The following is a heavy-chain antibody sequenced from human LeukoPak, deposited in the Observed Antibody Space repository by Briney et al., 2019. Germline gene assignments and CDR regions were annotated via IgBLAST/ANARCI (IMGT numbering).Heavy chain of an antibody. D-gene: IGHD3-10*01. Sequence: GGSLGLSCAASGFTFRNYVIHWVRQAPGKGLEWVAVTSSDLNVKLYADSVKGRFTISRDNSRSTLYLQMNSLRPGDTAIYYCAREGYYGSGSPPSLYFDYWGQGTLVTVSS. CDR1: GFTFRNYV. CDR3: AREGYYGSGSPPSLYFDY. J-gene: IGHJ4*02. CDR2: TSSDLNVK. V-gene: IGHV3-30-3*01.